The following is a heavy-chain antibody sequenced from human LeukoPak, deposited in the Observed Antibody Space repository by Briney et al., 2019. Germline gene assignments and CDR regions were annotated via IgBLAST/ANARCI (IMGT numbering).Heavy chain of an antibody. D-gene: IGHD3-22*01. CDR1: GFTFSSYG. J-gene: IGHJ5*02. V-gene: IGHV3-15*01. CDR2: IKSKTDGETT. Sequence: LGGSLRPSCAASGFTFSSYGMHWVRQAPGKGLEWVGRIKSKTDGETTDYAAPVKGRFTISRDDSKNTLYLQMNSLKTEDTAVYYCTTVYDSSGYRFDPWGQGTLVTVSS. CDR3: TTVYDSSGYRFDP.